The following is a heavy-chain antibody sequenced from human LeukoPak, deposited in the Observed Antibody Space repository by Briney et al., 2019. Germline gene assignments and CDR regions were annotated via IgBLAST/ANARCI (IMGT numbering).Heavy chain of an antibody. CDR2: IIPIFGTA. Sequence: ASVKVSCKASGGTFSSYAISWVRQAPGQGLEWMGGIIPIFGTANYAQKFQGRVTITADESTSTAYMELSSLRSEDTAVYYCARDPQNWGYYFDYWGQGTLVTVSS. J-gene: IGHJ4*02. CDR3: ARDPQNWGYYFDY. V-gene: IGHV1-69*13. CDR1: GGTFSSYA. D-gene: IGHD3-16*01.